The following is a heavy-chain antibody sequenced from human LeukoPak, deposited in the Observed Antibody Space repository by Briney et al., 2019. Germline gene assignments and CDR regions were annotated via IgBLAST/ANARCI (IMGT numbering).Heavy chain of an antibody. CDR1: GGSISSYY. Sequence: SETLSLTCTVSGGSISSYYWSWIRQPPGKGLEWIGYIYYSGSTNYNPSLKSRVTISVDTSKNQFSLKLSSVTAADTAVYYCARDLPVSPLGHFYSPYSVWGQGTLVTVSS. V-gene: IGHV4-59*01. CDR3: ARDLPVSPLGHFYSPYSV. D-gene: IGHD2-21*01. J-gene: IGHJ4*02. CDR2: IYYSGST.